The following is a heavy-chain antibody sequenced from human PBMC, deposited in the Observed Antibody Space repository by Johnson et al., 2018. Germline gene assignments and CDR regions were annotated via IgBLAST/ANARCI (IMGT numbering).Heavy chain of an antibody. Sequence: VQLQESGGGLVQPGRSLRLSCAASGFTFDDYAMHWVRQAPGKGLEWVSGISWNSGSIGYADSVKGRFTISRDNAKNSLYLQMNSLRAEDTALYSCAKGTGSYYYYYGMDVWGQGTTVTVS. D-gene: IGHD3/OR15-3a*01. CDR3: AKGTGSYYYYYGMDV. V-gene: IGHV3-9*01. CDR1: GFTFDDYA. CDR2: ISWNSGSI. J-gene: IGHJ6*02.